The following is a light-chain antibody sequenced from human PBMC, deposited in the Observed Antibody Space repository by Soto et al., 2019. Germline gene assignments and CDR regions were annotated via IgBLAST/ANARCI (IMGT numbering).Light chain of an antibody. V-gene: IGKV3-15*01. Sequence: EIVMTQSPAALSMSPGERATLSCRAGQSISNNLAWYQQKPGQAPRLLIYGASTRATGIPARFTGSGSGTEFTLTISSLQSEDFAVYYCQQYSNWPRTFGQGTKV. CDR1: QSISNN. CDR3: QQYSNWPRT. J-gene: IGKJ1*01. CDR2: GAS.